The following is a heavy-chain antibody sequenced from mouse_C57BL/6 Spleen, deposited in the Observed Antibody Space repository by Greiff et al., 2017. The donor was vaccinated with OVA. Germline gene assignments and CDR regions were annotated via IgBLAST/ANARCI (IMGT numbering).Heavy chain of an antibody. CDR1: GYTFTSYW. CDR3: ARDYGREYYFDY. V-gene: IGHV1-64*01. CDR2: IHPNSGST. Sequence: VQLQQSGAELVKPGASVKLSCKASGYTFTSYWMHWVKQRPGQGLEWIGMIHPNSGSTNYNEKFKSKATLTVDKSSSTAYMQLSSLTSEDSAVYYGARDYGREYYFDYWGQGTTLTVSS. J-gene: IGHJ2*01. D-gene: IGHD1-1*01.